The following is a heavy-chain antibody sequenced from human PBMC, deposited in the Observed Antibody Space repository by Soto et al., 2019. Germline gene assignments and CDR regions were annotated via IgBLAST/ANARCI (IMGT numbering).Heavy chain of an antibody. D-gene: IGHD1-1*01. CDR2: ISGSGGST. J-gene: IGHJ4*02. Sequence: EVHLVESGGGLVQPGGSLRLSCAASGFTFSSYAMSWVRQAPGKGLEWVSAISGSGGSTNYAESVKGRFTISRDNSKNTLYLQMNSLRAEDTAVYYCARDQGGTFDYWGQGTLVTVSS. CDR3: ARDQGGTFDY. CDR1: GFTFSSYA. V-gene: IGHV3-23*04.